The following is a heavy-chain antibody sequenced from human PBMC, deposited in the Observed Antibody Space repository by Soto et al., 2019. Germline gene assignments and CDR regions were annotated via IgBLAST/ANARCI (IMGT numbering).Heavy chain of an antibody. CDR2: IIPIFGTA. V-gene: IGHV1-69*13. CDR3: ARVSVLRYFDWLSIDY. CDR1: GGALKSKS. D-gene: IGHD3-9*01. J-gene: IGHJ4*02. Sequence: GASVEVSWKACGGALKSKSRCSAQQAPGKGLEWMGGIIPIFGTANYAQKFQGRVTITADESTSTAYMELSSLRSEDTAVYYCARVSVLRYFDWLSIDYWGQGTLVTVSS.